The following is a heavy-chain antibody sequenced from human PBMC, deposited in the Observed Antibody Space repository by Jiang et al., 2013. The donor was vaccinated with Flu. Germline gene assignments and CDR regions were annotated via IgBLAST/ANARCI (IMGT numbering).Heavy chain of an antibody. D-gene: IGHD3-9*01. CDR1: GGTFSSYA. Sequence: SGGTFSSYAISWVRQAPGQGLEWMGGIIPIFGTANYAQKFQGRVTITADESTSTAYMELSSLRSEDTAVYYCARVPGLRYFDGGFPQTSNDYYYYYGMDVWGQGTTVTVSS. J-gene: IGHJ6*02. V-gene: IGHV1-69*01. CDR2: IIPIFGTA. CDR3: ARVPGLRYFDGGFPQTSNDYYYYYGMDV.